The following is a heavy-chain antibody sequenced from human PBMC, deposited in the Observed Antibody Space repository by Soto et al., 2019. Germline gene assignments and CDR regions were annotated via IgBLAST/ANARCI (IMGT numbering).Heavy chain of an antibody. CDR1: GASMSDYY. CDR3: VRSGHTFGGVI. CDR2: MHSSGNA. D-gene: IGHD3-16*01. J-gene: IGHJ4*02. V-gene: IGHV4-59*01. Sequence: SETLSLTCTVSGASMSDYYGTWIRQPPGRGLEWIGFMHSSGNAYYSSSLKGRATISVDTYNNQFSLILTSVTAADTAVYYCVRSGHTFGGVIWGQGTLVTVSS.